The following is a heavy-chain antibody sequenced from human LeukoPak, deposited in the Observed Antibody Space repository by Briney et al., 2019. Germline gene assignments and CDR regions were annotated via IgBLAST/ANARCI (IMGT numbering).Heavy chain of an antibody. CDR2: IIPIFGTV. J-gene: IGHJ4*02. CDR1: GGTFSSHA. Sequence: GASVKVFCKASGGTFSSHAISWVRQAPGQGLEWMGRIIPIFGTVNYAQKFQGRVTITTDESTSTAYLELSSLRSEDTAVYYCARSDSSSGWFGYFDYWGQGTLVSVSS. V-gene: IGHV1-69*05. CDR3: ARSDSSSGWFGYFDY. D-gene: IGHD6-19*01.